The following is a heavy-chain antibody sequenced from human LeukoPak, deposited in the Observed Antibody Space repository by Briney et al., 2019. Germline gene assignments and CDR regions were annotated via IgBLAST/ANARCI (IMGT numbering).Heavy chain of an antibody. Sequence: SETLSLTCTVSGGSNSSSSYYWSWIRQPAGKGLEWIGRIYTSGSTNYNPSLKSRVTMSVDTSKNQFSLKLSSVTAADTAVYYCARDSDDYGFDYWGQGTLVTVSS. CDR2: IYTSGST. J-gene: IGHJ4*02. V-gene: IGHV4-61*02. CDR3: ARDSDDYGFDY. D-gene: IGHD4-17*01. CDR1: GGSNSSSSYY.